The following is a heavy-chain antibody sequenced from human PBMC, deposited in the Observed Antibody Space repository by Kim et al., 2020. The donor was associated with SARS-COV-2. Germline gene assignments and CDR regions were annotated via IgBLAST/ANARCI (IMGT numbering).Heavy chain of an antibody. Sequence: SETLSLTCTVSGGSISSSSYYWGWIRQPPGKGLEWIGSIYYSGSTYYNPSLKSRVTISVDTSKNQFSLKLSSVTAADTAVYYCARRVEYCTNGVCPEYWGQGTLVTVSS. J-gene: IGHJ4*02. D-gene: IGHD2-8*01. V-gene: IGHV4-39*01. CDR3: ARRVEYCTNGVCPEY. CDR1: GGSISSSSYY. CDR2: IYYSGST.